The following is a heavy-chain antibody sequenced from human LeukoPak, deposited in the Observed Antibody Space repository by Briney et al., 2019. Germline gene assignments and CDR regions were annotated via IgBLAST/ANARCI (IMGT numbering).Heavy chain of an antibody. J-gene: IGHJ3*02. Sequence: SETLSLTCTVSGGSISSYYWSWIRQPPGKGLEWIGYIYTSGSTNYNPSLKSRVTISVDTSKNQFSLKLSSVTAADTAVYYCARGYSYGHDAFGIWGQGTMVTVSS. D-gene: IGHD5-18*01. CDR2: IYTSGST. CDR1: GGSISSYY. V-gene: IGHV4-4*09. CDR3: ARGYSYGHDAFGI.